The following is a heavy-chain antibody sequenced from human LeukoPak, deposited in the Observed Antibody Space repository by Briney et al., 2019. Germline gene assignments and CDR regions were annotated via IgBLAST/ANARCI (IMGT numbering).Heavy chain of an antibody. V-gene: IGHV1-18*04. D-gene: IGHD5-24*01. CDR2: ISTDNGNT. CDR3: ARAQSRTHWDGFDI. CDR1: GYIFTGYY. Sequence: RASVKVSCKASGYIFTGYYMHWVRQAPGRGLEWMGWISTDNGNTNYVQNLQGRVSMTRDTFTSTVYMELRSLRSDDTAVYYCARAQSRTHWDGFDIWGQGTMVTVPS. J-gene: IGHJ3*02.